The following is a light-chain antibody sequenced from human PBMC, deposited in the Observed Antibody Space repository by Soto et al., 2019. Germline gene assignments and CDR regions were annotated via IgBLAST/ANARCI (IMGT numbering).Light chain of an antibody. CDR1: SSDVGGYNY. CDR2: EVT. V-gene: IGLV2-14*01. Sequence: QSALTQPASVSGSPGQSVTISCTGTSSDVGGYNYVSWYQQHPGKAPKLMIYEVTNRPSGVSNRFSGYKSDNTASLTISGLQEDDAADYYCSSSTSSSHGVFGGGTQLTVL. CDR3: SSSTSSSHGV. J-gene: IGLJ2*01.